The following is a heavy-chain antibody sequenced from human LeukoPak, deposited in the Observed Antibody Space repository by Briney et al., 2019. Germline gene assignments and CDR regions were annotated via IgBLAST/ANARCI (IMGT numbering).Heavy chain of an antibody. V-gene: IGHV3-30*02. D-gene: IGHD2-2*01. CDR3: ATSYCSSTSCPFDY. CDR1: VFTFGSYG. CDR2: IRYDGSDK. J-gene: IGHJ4*02. Sequence: GGSLRHSCEASVFTFGSYGMHWVRQAPGKGLEWVAYIRYDGSDKYYADSVMGRFTISRDNSKTTLFLQMNSLRAEDTAVYYCATSYCSSTSCPFDYWGQGTLVTVSS.